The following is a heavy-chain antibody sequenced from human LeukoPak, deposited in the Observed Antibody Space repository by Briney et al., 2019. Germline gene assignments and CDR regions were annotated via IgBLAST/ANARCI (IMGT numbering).Heavy chain of an antibody. D-gene: IGHD2-15*01. CDR1: GFTVSSNY. CDR3: ARTPGYCSGGSCYSGYYYGMDV. V-gene: IGHV3-53*01. CDR2: IYSGGST. J-gene: IGHJ6*04. Sequence: GGSLRLSCAASGFTVSSNYMSWVRKAPGKGLEWVSVIYSGGSTYYAHSVKGRFTISRDDPKNTVYLQMNSLRAEDTAVYYCARTPGYCSGGSCYSGYYYGMDVWGKGTTVTVSS.